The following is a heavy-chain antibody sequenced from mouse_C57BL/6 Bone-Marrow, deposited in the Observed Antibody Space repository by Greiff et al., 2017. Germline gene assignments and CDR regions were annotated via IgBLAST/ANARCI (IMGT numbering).Heavy chain of an antibody. CDR1: GFTFSSYG. Sequence: EVKLVESGGDLVKPGGSLKLSCAASGFTFSSYGMSWVRQTPDKRLEWVATISSGGSYTYYPDSVKGRFPISRDNAKNTLYLQMSSLKSEDTAMYYCARHTMITAWFAYWGQGTLVTVSA. V-gene: IGHV5-6*01. D-gene: IGHD2-4*01. CDR3: ARHTMITAWFAY. J-gene: IGHJ3*01. CDR2: ISSGGSYT.